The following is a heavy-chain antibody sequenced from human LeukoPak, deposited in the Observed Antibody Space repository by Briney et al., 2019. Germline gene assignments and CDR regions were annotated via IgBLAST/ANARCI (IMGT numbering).Heavy chain of an antibody. D-gene: IGHD4-17*01. Sequence: SETLSLTCAVSGGSISSSNWWSWVRQPPGKGLEWIGEIYNSGSTNYNPSLKSRVSISVDKSKNQFSLKLSSVTAADTAVYHCARASTTVWAFDIWGQGTMVTVSS. CDR3: ARASTTVWAFDI. CDR1: GGSISSSNW. J-gene: IGHJ3*02. CDR2: IYNSGST. V-gene: IGHV4-4*02.